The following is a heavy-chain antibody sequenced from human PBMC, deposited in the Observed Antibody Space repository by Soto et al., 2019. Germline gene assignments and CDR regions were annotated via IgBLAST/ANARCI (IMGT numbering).Heavy chain of an antibody. CDR2: IDPSDSYT. Sequence: PGESLKISCKGSGYSFTSYWISWVRQMPGKGLEWMGRIDPSDSYTNYSPSFQGHVTISADKSISTAYLQWSSLKASDTAMYYCARSTEIQLWLDYFDYWGQGTLVTVSS. V-gene: IGHV5-10-1*01. J-gene: IGHJ4*02. CDR1: GYSFTSYW. CDR3: ARSTEIQLWLDYFDY. D-gene: IGHD5-18*01.